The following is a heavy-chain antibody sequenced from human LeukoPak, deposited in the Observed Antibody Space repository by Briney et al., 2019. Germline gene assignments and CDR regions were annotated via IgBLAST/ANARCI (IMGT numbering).Heavy chain of an antibody. Sequence: GESLKTSCKGSGYTFNTYWVGWVRQMPGKGLEWIGIIYPGDSDIRYSPSFRGQVTISADKSSSTAYLQWSSLKASDTAMYYCARRDVSAWYYFDYWGQGTLVTVSS. CDR3: ARRDVSAWYYFDY. CDR2: IYPGDSDI. CDR1: GYTFNTYW. V-gene: IGHV5-51*01. D-gene: IGHD6-19*01. J-gene: IGHJ4*02.